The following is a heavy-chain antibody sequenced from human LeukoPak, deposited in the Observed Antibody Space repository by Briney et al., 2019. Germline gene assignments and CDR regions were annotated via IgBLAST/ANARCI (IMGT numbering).Heavy chain of an antibody. CDR1: GFIFRSYS. J-gene: IGHJ4*02. Sequence: GGSLRLSCAASGFIFRSYSMNWVRQAPGKGLEWVSAMSGSGGSTYYADSVKGRFTISRDNSKNTLYLQMNSLRAEDTAVYYCVREQQLAQDYWGQGTLVTVSS. D-gene: IGHD6-13*01. V-gene: IGHV3-23*01. CDR2: MSGSGGST. CDR3: VREQQLAQDY.